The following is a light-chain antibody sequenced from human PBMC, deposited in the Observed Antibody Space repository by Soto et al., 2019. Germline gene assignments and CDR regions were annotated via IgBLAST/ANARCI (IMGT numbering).Light chain of an antibody. CDR1: SSDVGGYNY. V-gene: IGLV2-8*01. J-gene: IGLJ1*01. Sequence: QSVLTQPPSASGSPGQSVTISCTGTSSDVGGYNYVSWYQQNPGKVPKLMIYEVNKRPSGVPDRFSGSKSGNTASLTVSGLQAEDESDYYCTSYAGGNIVFGNGTKLTVL. CDR2: EVN. CDR3: TSYAGGNIV.